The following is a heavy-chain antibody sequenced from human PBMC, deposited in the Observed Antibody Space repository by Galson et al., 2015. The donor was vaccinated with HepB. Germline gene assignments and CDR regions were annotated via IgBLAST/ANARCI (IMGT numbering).Heavy chain of an antibody. CDR2: ISYDGSNK. D-gene: IGHD6-25*01. CDR1: GFTFSSYA. V-gene: IGHV3-30-3*01. CDR3: ARDKAAAPTLPYYYGMDV. J-gene: IGHJ6*02. Sequence: SLRLSCAASGFTFSSYAMHWVRQAPGKGLEWVAVISYDGSNKYYADSVKGRFTISRDNSKNTLYLQMNSLRAEDTAVYYCARDKAAAPTLPYYYGMDVWGQGTTVTVSS.